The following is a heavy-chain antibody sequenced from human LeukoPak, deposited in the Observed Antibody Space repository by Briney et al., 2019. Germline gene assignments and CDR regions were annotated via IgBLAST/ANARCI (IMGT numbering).Heavy chain of an antibody. J-gene: IGHJ4*02. Sequence: GGSLRLSCAASGFTVSSNYMNWVRQAPGKGLEWVSVMYSGGSTFYGDSVKGRFTISRDISKNTLFLEMDSLRGEDTAVHYCARAYDSSWHNFDYWGQGSLVTVSS. V-gene: IGHV3-66*02. CDR3: ARAYDSSWHNFDY. CDR2: MYSGGST. D-gene: IGHD6-13*01. CDR1: GFTVSSNY.